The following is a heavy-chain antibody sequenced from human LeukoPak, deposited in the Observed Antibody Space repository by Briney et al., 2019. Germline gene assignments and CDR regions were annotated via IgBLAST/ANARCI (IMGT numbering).Heavy chain of an antibody. CDR3: ARDLRLRLMAVGY. V-gene: IGHV1-2*02. CDR2: INPNSGGT. J-gene: IGHJ4*02. CDR1: GYTFTGYY. D-gene: IGHD5-12*01. Sequence: ASVKLSCKASGYTFTGYYMHWVRQATGQALEWMGWINPNSGGTNYAQKFQGRVTMTRDTSISTAYMELSRLRSDDTAVDYCARDLRLRLMAVGYWGQGTLVTVSS.